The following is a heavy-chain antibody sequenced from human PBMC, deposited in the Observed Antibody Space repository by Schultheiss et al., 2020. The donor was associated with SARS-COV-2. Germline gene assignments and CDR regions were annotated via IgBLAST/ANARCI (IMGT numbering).Heavy chain of an antibody. V-gene: IGHV3-48*02. Sequence: GGSLRLSCAASGFTVSSNYMSWVRQAPGKGLELVSYISGSSSTIYYGDSVKGRFTISRDNAKNSLYLQMNSLRDEDTAVYYCARAPTIFGVVKYAMDVWGQGTTVTVSS. J-gene: IGHJ6*02. CDR3: ARAPTIFGVVKYAMDV. CDR2: ISGSSSTI. D-gene: IGHD3-3*01. CDR1: GFTVSSNY.